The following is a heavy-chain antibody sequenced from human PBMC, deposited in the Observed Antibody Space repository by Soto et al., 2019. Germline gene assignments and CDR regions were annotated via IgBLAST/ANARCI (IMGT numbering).Heavy chain of an antibody. CDR1: GSSISSYGYR. CDR3: TRVWLRGLYSNHDPGFDP. CDR2: ICHGGST. J-gene: IGHJ5*02. D-gene: IGHD3-16*01. Sequence: SETLSLPCHPPGSSISSYGYRWSWIRQHPGKGLERIEYICHGGSTNYNPSLTSRVSISAVTSKDRFCLSLTSDTTADKAGKNITRVWLRGLYSNHDPGFDPWGQGTLVTSPQ. V-gene: IGHV4-31*03.